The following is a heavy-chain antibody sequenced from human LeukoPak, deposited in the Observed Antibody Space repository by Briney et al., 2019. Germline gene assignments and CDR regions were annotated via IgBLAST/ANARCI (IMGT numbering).Heavy chain of an antibody. CDR3: ARDIAAAAHYGMDV. CDR2: INPNSGGT. CDR1: GYTFTGYY. Sequence: AASVKVSCKASGYTFTGYYMHWVRQAPGQGLEWMGWINPNSGGTNYAQKFQGRVTMTRDTSISTAYMELSRLRSDDTAVYYCARDIAAAAHYGMDVWGQGTTVTVSS. D-gene: IGHD6-13*01. J-gene: IGHJ6*02. V-gene: IGHV1-2*02.